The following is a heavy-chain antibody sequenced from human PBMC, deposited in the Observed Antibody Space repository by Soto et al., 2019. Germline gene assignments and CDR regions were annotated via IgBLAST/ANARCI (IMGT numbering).Heavy chain of an antibody. CDR3: TRHTGYDSSLDY. CDR1: GYTFTGHW. CDR2: IDPSDSYT. D-gene: IGHD5-12*01. Sequence: GESLKISCQGSGYTFTGHWISWVRQMPGKGLEWMGRIDPSDSYTDYSPTVQGHVTMSADKSINTAYLQWSSLQASDTAVYYCTRHTGYDSSLDYWGQGTLVTVSS. V-gene: IGHV5-10-1*01. J-gene: IGHJ4*02.